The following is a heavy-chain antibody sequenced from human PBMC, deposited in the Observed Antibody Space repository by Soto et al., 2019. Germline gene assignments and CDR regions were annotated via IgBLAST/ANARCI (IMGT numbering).Heavy chain of an antibody. Sequence: GASVVSCKASGYTFTSYDINWVRQATGQGLEWMGWMNPNSGNTGYAQKFQGRVTMTRNTSISTAYMELSSLRSEDTAVYYCARVRYSSSSGQSGYWGRGTMVTVYS. CDR1: GYTFTSYD. V-gene: IGHV1-8*01. D-gene: IGHD6-6*01. J-gene: IGHJ4*02. CDR3: ARVRYSSSSGQSGY. CDR2: MNPNSGNT.